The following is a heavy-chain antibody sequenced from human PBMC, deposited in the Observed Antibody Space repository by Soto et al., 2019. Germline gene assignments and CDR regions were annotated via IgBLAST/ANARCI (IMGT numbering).Heavy chain of an antibody. CDR2: IYSGGST. J-gene: IGHJ4*02. Sequence: GGSLRLSCAASGFTVISNYMSLVSQAPGKGLEWVSVIYSGGSTYYADSVKGRFTISRDNSKNTLYLQMNSLRAEDTTVYYCAKDRTTGLVFSHYLDYWGQGTLVTVSS. CDR3: AKDRTTGLVFSHYLDY. V-gene: IGHV3-66*01. CDR1: GFTVISNY. D-gene: IGHD3-3*02.